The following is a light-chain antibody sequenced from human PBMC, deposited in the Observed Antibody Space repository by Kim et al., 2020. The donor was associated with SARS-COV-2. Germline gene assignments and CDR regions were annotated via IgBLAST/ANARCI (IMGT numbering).Light chain of an antibody. CDR2: EDS. V-gene: IGLV3-10*01. J-gene: IGLJ3*02. Sequence: PGQTARITCAGDALPKKYSEWYQQKSGQAAVLVIYEDSKRPSGIPERFSGSSSGTMATLTISGAQVEDEADYCCYSTDSSGNHWVFGGGTKLTVL. CDR1: ALPKKY. CDR3: YSTDSSGNHWV.